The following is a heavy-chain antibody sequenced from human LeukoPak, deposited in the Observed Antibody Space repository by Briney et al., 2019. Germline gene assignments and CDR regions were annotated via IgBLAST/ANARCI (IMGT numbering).Heavy chain of an antibody. Sequence: SETLSLTCTVSGGSISSSSYYWGWIRQPPGKGLEWIGYIYHSGSTYYNPSLKSRVTISVDRSKNQFSLKLSSVTAADTAVYYCARSDGYDSSGYYENWGQGTLVTVSS. CDR2: IYHSGST. V-gene: IGHV4-30-2*01. D-gene: IGHD3-22*01. CDR3: ARSDGYDSSGYYEN. J-gene: IGHJ4*02. CDR1: GGSISSSSYY.